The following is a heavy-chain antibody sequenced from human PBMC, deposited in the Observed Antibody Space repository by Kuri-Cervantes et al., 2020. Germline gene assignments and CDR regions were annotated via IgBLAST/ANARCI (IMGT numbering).Heavy chain of an antibody. D-gene: IGHD3-10*01. J-gene: IGHJ6*02. V-gene: IGHV3-30-3*01. CDR2: ISYDGSNK. CDR1: GFTFSSNA. Sequence: GESLKISCAASGFTFSSNAMHWVRQAPGKGLEWVAVISYDGSNKYYADSVKGRFTISRDNSQNTLYLQMNSLRAEDTAVYYCARDPPIYGSGSQYGMDVWGQGTTVTVSS. CDR3: ARDPPIYGSGSQYGMDV.